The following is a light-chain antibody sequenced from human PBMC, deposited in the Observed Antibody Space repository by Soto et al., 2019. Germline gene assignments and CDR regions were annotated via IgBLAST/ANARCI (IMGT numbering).Light chain of an antibody. V-gene: IGKV3-20*01. CDR1: QSVSSSY. CDR3: QQYGSSPST. CDR2: GAS. Sequence: EIVMTQSPSTLSLSPGERATLSCRASQSVSSSYLAWYQQKPGQAPRPLIYGASSRATGIPDRFSGSGSGTDFTLTISRLEPEDFAVYYCQQYGSSPSTFGPGTKVDI. J-gene: IGKJ3*01.